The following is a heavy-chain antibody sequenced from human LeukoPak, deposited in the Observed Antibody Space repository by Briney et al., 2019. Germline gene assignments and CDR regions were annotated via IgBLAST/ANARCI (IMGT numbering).Heavy chain of an antibody. CDR2: MYYNGST. V-gene: IGHV4-59*01. Sequence: PSETLSLTCTVSGGSFRSFDWSWVRQPPGKGLEWMGFMYYNGSTNYNPSLKSRLTFSIDASNNQLSLHERPVSAADTAVYYCARGRYYYSKMDVWGTGTTVTVSS. CDR3: ARGRYYYSKMDV. J-gene: IGHJ6*03. CDR1: GGSFRSFD.